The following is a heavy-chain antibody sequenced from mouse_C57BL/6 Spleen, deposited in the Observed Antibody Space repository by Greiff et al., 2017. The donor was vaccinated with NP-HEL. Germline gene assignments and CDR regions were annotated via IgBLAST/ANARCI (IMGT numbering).Heavy chain of an antibody. CDR2: INPNYGTT. CDR1: GYSFTDYN. CDR3: ARGYYGSSYDYYAMDY. J-gene: IGHJ4*01. Sequence: VQLQQSGPELVKPGASVKISCKASGYSFTDYNMNWVKQSNGKSLEWIGVINPNYGTTSYNQKFKGKATLTVDQSSSTDYMQLNSLTSEDAAVYYCARGYYGSSYDYYAMDYWGQGTSVTVSS. D-gene: IGHD1-1*01. V-gene: IGHV1-39*01.